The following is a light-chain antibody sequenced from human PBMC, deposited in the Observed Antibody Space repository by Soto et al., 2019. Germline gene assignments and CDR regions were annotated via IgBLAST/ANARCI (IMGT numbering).Light chain of an antibody. CDR2: DVS. V-gene: IGKV3-20*01. CDR3: QQYGSSPRT. CDR1: QSVSSNY. J-gene: IGKJ1*01. Sequence: EIVLTQSPGTLSLSPGERASXXXXXSQSVSSNYLAWYXXKHGQXXSXXIYDVSRRATGIPERFSGSGSGTDLTIIISRLEPEDFEVYDGQQYGSSPRTFGQGTKVDI.